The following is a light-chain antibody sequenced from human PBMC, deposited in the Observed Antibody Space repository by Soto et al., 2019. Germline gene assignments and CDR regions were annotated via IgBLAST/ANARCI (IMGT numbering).Light chain of an antibody. CDR3: AAWDDTWNGLF. CDR1: SSNIGTYT. V-gene: IGLV1-44*01. Sequence: QSVLTQPPSTSATPGQRVTISCSGSSSNIGTYTVNWYQQVPGTAPKLLIYDDNQRPSGVPDRFSGSKSGTSASLAISGLLPGDEADYYCAAWDDTWNGLFFGGGTQLTVL. CDR2: DDN. J-gene: IGLJ7*01.